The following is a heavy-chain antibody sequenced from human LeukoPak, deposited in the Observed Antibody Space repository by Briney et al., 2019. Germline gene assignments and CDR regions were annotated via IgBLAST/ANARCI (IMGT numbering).Heavy chain of an antibody. J-gene: IGHJ3*02. CDR1: GYSFSTYW. CDR2: IYPGDSDT. CDR3: RIRLDAFDI. D-gene: IGHD3-3*02. V-gene: IGHV5-51*01. Sequence: GESLKISCQGSGYSFSTYWITWVRQMPGKGLEWMGIIYPGDSDTRYSPSFQGQVTISADKSISTAYLQWSSLKASDTAMYYCRIRLDAFDIWGQGTMVTVSS.